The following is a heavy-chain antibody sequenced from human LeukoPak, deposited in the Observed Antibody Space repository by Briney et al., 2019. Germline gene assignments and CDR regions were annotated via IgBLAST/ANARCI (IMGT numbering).Heavy chain of an antibody. Sequence: GASVKVFCKASGYSSTNYGISWVRQAPGQGLERMGWIHIYRGNTNYAQKFQGRVTMTTDTSTSTVYMEVRGLRSDDTAMYYCARDVGITVADSFDPWGQGTLVTVSS. D-gene: IGHD6-13*01. J-gene: IGHJ5*02. CDR1: GYSSTNYG. V-gene: IGHV1-18*01. CDR3: ARDVGITVADSFDP. CDR2: IHIYRGNT.